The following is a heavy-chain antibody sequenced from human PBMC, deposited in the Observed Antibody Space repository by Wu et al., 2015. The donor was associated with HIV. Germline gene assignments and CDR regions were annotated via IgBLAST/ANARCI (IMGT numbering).Heavy chain of an antibody. CDR3: VRGDYANYDFWSAYPSY. CDR2: INPTSGGT. D-gene: IGHD3-3*01. CDR1: GYTFTAYY. V-gene: IGHV1-2*02. Sequence: QVQLVQSGAEVKKPGASVKVSCKASGYTFTAYYMNWVRQAPGQGLEWMGWINPTSGGTNSAQKFQGRVTLTRDTSIGTAYMELRRLTSDDTAVYYCVRGDYANYDFWSAYPSYWGQGTLVTVSS. J-gene: IGHJ4*02.